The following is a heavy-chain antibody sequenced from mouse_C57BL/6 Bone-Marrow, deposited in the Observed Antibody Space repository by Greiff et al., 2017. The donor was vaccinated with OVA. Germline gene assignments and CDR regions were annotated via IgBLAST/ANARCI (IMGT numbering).Heavy chain of an antibody. J-gene: IGHJ2*01. CDR3: ARGGSTMVYYFDY. CDR1: GYTFTSYW. V-gene: IGHV1-55*01. Sequence: VKLMESGAELVKPGASVKMSCKASGYTFTSYWITWVKQRPGQGLEWIGDIYPGSGSTNYNEKFKSKATLTVDTSSSTAYMQLSSLTSEDSAVYYCARGGSTMVYYFDYGGQGTTLTVSS. CDR2: IYPGSGST. D-gene: IGHD2-2*01.